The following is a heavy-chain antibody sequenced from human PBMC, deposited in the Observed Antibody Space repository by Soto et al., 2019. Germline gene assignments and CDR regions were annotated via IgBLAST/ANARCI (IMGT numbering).Heavy chain of an antibody. Sequence: GGSLRLSCAASGFTFSSYAMSWVRQAPGKGLEWVSTISADGDRTYYADSVKGRFTISRDNARNSLYLQMNSLGAEDTAVYYCVRDGASLINLFFGMDVWGQGTTVTVSS. V-gene: IGHV3-23*01. CDR2: ISADGDRT. CDR3: VRDGASLINLFFGMDV. J-gene: IGHJ6*02. D-gene: IGHD2-8*01. CDR1: GFTFSSYA.